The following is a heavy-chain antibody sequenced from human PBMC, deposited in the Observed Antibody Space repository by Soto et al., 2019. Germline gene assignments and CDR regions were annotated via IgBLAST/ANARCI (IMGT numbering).Heavy chain of an antibody. Sequence: SETLSLTCTVSGGSISSNYWTWIRQPPGKGLEWIGYVYNSGSTNYNPSLKSRVTISEDTSKSQFSLKVNSMTAADTAVYYCARYRREAVAGYTLDNWGQGILVTV. CDR1: GGSISSNY. CDR2: VYNSGST. CDR3: ARYRREAVAGYTLDN. J-gene: IGHJ4*02. D-gene: IGHD6-13*01. V-gene: IGHV4-59*01.